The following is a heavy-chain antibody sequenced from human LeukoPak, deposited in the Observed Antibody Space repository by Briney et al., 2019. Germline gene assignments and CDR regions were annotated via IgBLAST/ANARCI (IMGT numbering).Heavy chain of an antibody. CDR1: GGSISSYY. CDR2: IYYSGST. J-gene: IGHJ6*02. V-gene: IGHV4-59*12. Sequence: SESLSLTCTVFGGSISSYYWSWIRQPPGKGLEWIGYIYYSGSTNYNPSLKSRVTISVDTSKNQFSLKLSSVTAADTAVYYCARDSSDRNYGMDVWGQGTTVTVSS. CDR3: ARDSSDRNYGMDV.